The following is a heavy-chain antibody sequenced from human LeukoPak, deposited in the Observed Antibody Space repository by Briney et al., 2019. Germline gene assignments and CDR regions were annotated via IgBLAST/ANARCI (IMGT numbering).Heavy chain of an antibody. J-gene: IGHJ3*02. CDR2: IYPGDSDT. CDR1: EYSFISYW. CDR3: ARRTSSGYGDAFDI. D-gene: IGHD6-25*01. Sequence: GESLKISCKGSEYSFISYWIGWVRQLPGKGLEWMGLIYPGDSDTRYSPSFQGQVTISADKSISTAYLQWRSLKASDTAMYYCARRTSSGYGDAFDIWGQGTMVTVSS. V-gene: IGHV5-51*01.